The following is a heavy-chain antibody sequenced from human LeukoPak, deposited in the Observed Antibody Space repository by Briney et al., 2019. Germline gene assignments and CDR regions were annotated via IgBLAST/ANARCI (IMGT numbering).Heavy chain of an antibody. CDR3: ARGSRYSGSQNLFDY. CDR1: GFPVSSNY. D-gene: IGHD1-26*01. V-gene: IGHV3-66*02. J-gene: IGHJ4*02. Sequence: GGSLRLSCAASGFPVSSNYMSGVRQAPGKGLEGVSVIYSGGSTYYADSVKGRFTISRDNSKNTLYLQMNSLRAEDTAVYYCARGSRYSGSQNLFDYWGQGTLVTVSS. CDR2: IYSGGST.